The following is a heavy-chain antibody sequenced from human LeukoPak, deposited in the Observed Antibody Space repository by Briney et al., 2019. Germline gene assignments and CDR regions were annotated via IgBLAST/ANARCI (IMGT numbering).Heavy chain of an antibody. D-gene: IGHD6-13*01. Sequence: PGGSLRLSCAASGFTFSSYAMSWVRQAPGKGLEWVSAISGSGGSTYYADSVKGRFTISRDNSKNTLYLQMNSLRAEDTAVYYCAKDLLAAGIKSVVVGDWGQGTLVTVSS. J-gene: IGHJ4*02. CDR3: AKDLLAAGIKSVVVGD. CDR2: ISGSGGST. V-gene: IGHV3-23*01. CDR1: GFTFSSYA.